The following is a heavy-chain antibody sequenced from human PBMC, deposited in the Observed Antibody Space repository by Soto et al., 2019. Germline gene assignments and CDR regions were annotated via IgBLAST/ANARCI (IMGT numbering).Heavy chain of an antibody. J-gene: IGHJ4*02. Sequence: PGGSLRLCCAASGFTFSSYGMHWVRQAPGKGLEWVAVISYDGSNKYYADSVKGRFTISRDNSKNTLYLQMDSLRAEDTAVYYCANDDHTATFDYWGQGTLVTVSS. CDR3: ANDDHTATFDY. V-gene: IGHV3-30*18. CDR1: GFTFSSYG. CDR2: ISYDGSNK.